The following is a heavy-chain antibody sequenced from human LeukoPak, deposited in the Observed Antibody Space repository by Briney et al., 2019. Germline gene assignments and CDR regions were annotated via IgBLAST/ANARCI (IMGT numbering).Heavy chain of an antibody. Sequence: PGGSLRLSCAASGFTFSSYAMSWVRQAPGKGLEWVSAISGSGGSTNYADSVKGRFTISRDTSKNTLYLQMNSLRAEDTAVYYCAKGGYSSGYYFDYWGQGTPVTVSS. D-gene: IGHD6-19*01. V-gene: IGHV3-23*01. J-gene: IGHJ4*02. CDR1: GFTFSSYA. CDR3: AKGGYSSGYYFDY. CDR2: ISGSGGST.